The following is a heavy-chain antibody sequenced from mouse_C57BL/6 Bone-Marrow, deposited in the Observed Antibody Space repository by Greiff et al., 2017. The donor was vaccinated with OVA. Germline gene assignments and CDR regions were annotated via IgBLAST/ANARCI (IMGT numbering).Heavy chain of an antibody. CDR2: ISYDGSN. Sequence: DVQLQESGPGLVKPSQSLSLTCSVTGYSITSGYYWNWIRQFPGNKLEWMGYISYDGSNNYNPSLKNRISITRDTSKNQFFLKLNSVTTEDTATYYCARGSSPYYFDYWGQGTTLTVSS. CDR3: ARGSSPYYFDY. V-gene: IGHV3-6*01. D-gene: IGHD1-1*01. CDR1: GYSITSGYY. J-gene: IGHJ2*01.